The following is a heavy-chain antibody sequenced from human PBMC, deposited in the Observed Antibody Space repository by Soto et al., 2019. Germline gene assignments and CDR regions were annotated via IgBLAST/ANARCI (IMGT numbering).Heavy chain of an antibody. CDR3: ARDLYFYVN. Sequence: GGSLRLSCAASGGPVSSNYMSWVRQAPGKGLEWVSVIYSGGSTYYADSVKGRFTISRDNSKNTLYLQMNSLRAEDAAVYYCARDLYFYVNWGQGTLVTVSS. CDR2: IYSGGST. J-gene: IGHJ4*02. CDR1: GGPVSSNY. D-gene: IGHD3-16*01. V-gene: IGHV3-66*01.